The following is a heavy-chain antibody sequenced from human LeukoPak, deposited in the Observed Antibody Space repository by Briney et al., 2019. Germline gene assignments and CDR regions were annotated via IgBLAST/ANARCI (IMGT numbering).Heavy chain of an antibody. J-gene: IGHJ3*02. CDR1: GGSISSYY. CDR2: IYYSGST. Sequence: SETLSLTCTVSGGSISSYYWSWIRQPPGKGLEWIGYIYYSGSTNYNPSLKSRVTISVDTSKNQFSLKLSSVTAADTAVYYCASYVYYYDSSGYDAFDIWGQGTMVTVSS. V-gene: IGHV4-59*12. D-gene: IGHD3-22*01. CDR3: ASYVYYYDSSGYDAFDI.